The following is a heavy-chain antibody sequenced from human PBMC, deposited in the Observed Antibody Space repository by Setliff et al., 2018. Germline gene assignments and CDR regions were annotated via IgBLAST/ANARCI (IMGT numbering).Heavy chain of an antibody. D-gene: IGHD3-3*01. Sequence: SETLSLTCSVYGVSFSNNYWSWIRQSPGKGLEWIGESDHGGNTTIHPSLKSRLTMSVDTSTHQFSLRRTSVTAADTAVSYCARLSWNGLRYYGLDVWGQGTTVTVSS. CDR1: GVSFSNNY. CDR3: ARLSWNGLRYYGLDV. V-gene: IGHV4-34*01. J-gene: IGHJ6*02. CDR2: SDHGGNT.